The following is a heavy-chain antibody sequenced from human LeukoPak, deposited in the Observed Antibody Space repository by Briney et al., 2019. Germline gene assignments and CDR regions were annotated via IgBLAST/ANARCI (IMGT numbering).Heavy chain of an antibody. Sequence: PGGSLRLSCAASGFTFGSYGIHWVRQAPGKGLEWVAAISYDGTNKYYTDSVKGRFTISRDNSQNTVYLQMNSLRAEDTAVYFCAKRYSSAWDFDNWGQGTLVTVSS. CDR3: AKRYSSAWDFDN. D-gene: IGHD6-19*01. V-gene: IGHV3-30*18. CDR1: GFTFGSYG. J-gene: IGHJ4*02. CDR2: ISYDGTNK.